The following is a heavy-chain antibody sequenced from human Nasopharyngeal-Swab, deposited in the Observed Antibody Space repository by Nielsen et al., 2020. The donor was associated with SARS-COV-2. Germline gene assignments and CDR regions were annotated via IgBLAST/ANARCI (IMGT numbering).Heavy chain of an antibody. CDR2: IKQDGSEK. D-gene: IGHD3-3*01. J-gene: IGHJ3*02. Sequence: GESLKISCTVSGLTFGDDAMTWFRQAPGKGLEWVANIKQDGSEKYYVDSVKGRFTISRDNAKNSLYLQMNSLRAEDTAVYYCASVYYDFWSGYPGHAFDIWGQGTMVTVSS. V-gene: IGHV3-7*01. CDR1: GLTFGDDA. CDR3: ASVYYDFWSGYPGHAFDI.